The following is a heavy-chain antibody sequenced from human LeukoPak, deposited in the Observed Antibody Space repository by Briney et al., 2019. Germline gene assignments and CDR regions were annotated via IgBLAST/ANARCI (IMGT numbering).Heavy chain of an antibody. D-gene: IGHD3-22*01. V-gene: IGHV3-20*04. CDR2: INWNGGSK. Sequence: GGSLRLSCAASGFNFNDYGMSWVRQAPGKGLEWVSGINWNGGSKGYADSVKGRFTISRDNAKNSLYLQMNSLRAEDTAFYYCARGSIVVYYDDSSGYFDYWGQGTLVTVSS. CDR3: ARGSIVVYYDDSSGYFDY. J-gene: IGHJ4*02. CDR1: GFNFNDYG.